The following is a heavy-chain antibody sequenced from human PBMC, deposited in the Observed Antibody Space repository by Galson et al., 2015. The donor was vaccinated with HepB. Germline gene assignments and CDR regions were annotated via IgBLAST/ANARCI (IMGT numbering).Heavy chain of an antibody. V-gene: IGHV3-15*01. Sequence: SLRLSCAASGLPFNNAWMTWVRQAPGRGLEWVGRIKSKTDGETKDYAAPVKGRFTISRDDSKNSLYLQMNSLKTEDTAVYYCTTDVYYSTYWSWLDPWGQGTLVTVSS. CDR3: TTDVYYSTYWSWLDP. CDR2: IKSKTDGETK. CDR1: GLPFNNAW. J-gene: IGHJ5*02. D-gene: IGHD2-8*02.